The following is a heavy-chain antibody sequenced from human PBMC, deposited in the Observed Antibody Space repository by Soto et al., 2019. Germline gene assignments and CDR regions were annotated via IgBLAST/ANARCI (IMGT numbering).Heavy chain of an antibody. Sequence: QVQLVESGGGVVQPGRSLRLSCAASGFTFSSYGMHWVRQAPGQGLEWVAVISYDGSNKYYADSVKGRFTISRDNSKNTLYLQMNSLRAEDTAVYYCAKDLSTSHFYFDDWGQGTLVTVSS. CDR2: ISYDGSNK. CDR1: GFTFSSYG. J-gene: IGHJ4*02. D-gene: IGHD2-2*01. V-gene: IGHV3-30*18. CDR3: AKDLSTSHFYFDD.